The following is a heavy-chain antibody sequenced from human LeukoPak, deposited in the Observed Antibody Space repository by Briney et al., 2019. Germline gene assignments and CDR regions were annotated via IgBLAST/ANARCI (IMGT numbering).Heavy chain of an antibody. D-gene: IGHD5-12*01. CDR3: AKDRGYSGYDWEGVFDY. CDR2: IRYDGSNK. CDR1: GFTFSSYA. J-gene: IGHJ4*02. Sequence: GGSLRLSCAASGFTFSSYAMSWVRQAPGKGLEWVAFIRYDGSNKYYAESVKGRFTISRDNSKNTLYLQMNSLRAEDTAVYYCAKDRGYSGYDWEGVFDYWGQGTLVTVSS. V-gene: IGHV3-30*02.